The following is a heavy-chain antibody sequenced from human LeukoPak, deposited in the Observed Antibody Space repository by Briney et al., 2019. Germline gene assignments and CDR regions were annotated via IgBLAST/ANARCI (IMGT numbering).Heavy chain of an antibody. Sequence: PGGSLRLSCVASGFTFNSYWMSWVRQAPGKGLEWVANIKEDGTEKYYVDSVRGRFTLSRDNAENSLYLQMSSLRAEDTAVYYCARDHHDVLTGYYSNCYNYYYMDVWGKGTTVTVSS. CDR2: IKEDGTEK. CDR3: ARDHHDVLTGYYSNCYNYYYMDV. J-gene: IGHJ6*03. D-gene: IGHD3-9*01. CDR1: GFTFNSYW. V-gene: IGHV3-7*01.